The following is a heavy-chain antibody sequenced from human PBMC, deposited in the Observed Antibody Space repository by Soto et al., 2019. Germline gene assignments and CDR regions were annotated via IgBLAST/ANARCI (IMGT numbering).Heavy chain of an antibody. V-gene: IGHV3-30-3*01. CDR3: ARETISGRFGVVIGVFDY. J-gene: IGHJ4*02. D-gene: IGHD3-3*01. CDR1: GFTFSSYA. CDR2: ISYDGSNK. Sequence: QVQLVESGGGVVQPGRSLRLSCAASGFTFSSYAMHWVRQAPGKGLEWVAVISYDGSNKYYADSVKGRFTISRDNSKNTLYLQMNSLRAEDTAVYYCARETISGRFGVVIGVFDYWGQGTLVTVSS.